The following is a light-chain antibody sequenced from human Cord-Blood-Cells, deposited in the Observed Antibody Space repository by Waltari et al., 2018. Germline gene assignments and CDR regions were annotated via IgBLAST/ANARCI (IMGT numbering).Light chain of an antibody. Sequence: NFMLTQPHSVSESPGKTVTISCTRSSGRIASNYVQWYQQRPGSSPTTGIYEDNQRPSGVPDRFSGSIDSSSNSASLTISGLKTEDEADYYCQSYDSSNWVFGGGTKLTVL. J-gene: IGLJ3*02. V-gene: IGLV6-57*01. CDR3: QSYDSSNWV. CDR1: SGRIASNY. CDR2: EDN.